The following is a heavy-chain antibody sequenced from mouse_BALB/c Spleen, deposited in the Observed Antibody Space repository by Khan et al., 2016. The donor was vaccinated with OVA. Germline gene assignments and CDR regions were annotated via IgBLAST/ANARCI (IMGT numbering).Heavy chain of an antibody. CDR1: GFTFSSFV. CDR2: ISSAGTYT. J-gene: IGHJ3*01. Sequence: EVELVESGGDLVKTGGSLKLSCAASGFTFSSFVLSWVRQTPEKGLEWVATISSAGTYTYSLDSVKGRFTISRDNAKNTLYLQMNSLRSEDTAMYYCANGNYGWFAYWGQGTPVTVSA. V-gene: IGHV5-9-1*01. D-gene: IGHD1-1*02. CDR3: ANGNYGWFAY.